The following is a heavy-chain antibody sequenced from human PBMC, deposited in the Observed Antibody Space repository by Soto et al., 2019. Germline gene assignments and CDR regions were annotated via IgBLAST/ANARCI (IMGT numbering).Heavy chain of an antibody. CDR2: INPNSGGT. D-gene: IGHD6-13*01. CDR3: ARDGGRYSSSYYNWFDP. CDR1: GYTVTGYY. V-gene: IGHV1-2*04. J-gene: IGHJ5*02. Sequence: VSCKSFGYTVTGYYMHWVRQAPGQGLEWMGWINPNSGGTNYAQKFQGWVTMTRDTSISTAYMELSRLRSDDTAVYYCARDGGRYSSSYYNWFDPWGQGTLVTVSS.